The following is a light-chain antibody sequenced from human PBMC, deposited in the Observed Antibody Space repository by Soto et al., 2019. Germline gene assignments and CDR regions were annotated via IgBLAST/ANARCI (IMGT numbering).Light chain of an antibody. J-gene: IGKJ1*01. V-gene: IGKV3-20*01. CDR2: GAS. CDR3: QQYNNWLWT. Sequence: EIVLTQSPGTLSLSPGERATLSCRASQSVSSSYLAWYQQKPGQAPRLLIYGASSRATGIPDRFSGSGSGTEFTLTISSLQSEDFAVYYCQQYNNWLWTFGQGTKV. CDR1: QSVSSSY.